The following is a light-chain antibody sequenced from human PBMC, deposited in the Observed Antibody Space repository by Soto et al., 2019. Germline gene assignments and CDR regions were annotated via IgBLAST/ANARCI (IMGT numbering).Light chain of an antibody. CDR1: QSVSSNY. CDR2: GAS. CDR3: QQYGSSLYT. J-gene: IGKJ2*01. V-gene: IGKV3-20*01. Sequence: EIVMTQSPGTLSLSPGERATLSCRASQSVSSNYLAWYQQRPGQAPRLLIFGASSRATGIPDRFSGSGSGTDFTLTISRLEPEDFAVYYCQQYGSSLYTFGQGTK.